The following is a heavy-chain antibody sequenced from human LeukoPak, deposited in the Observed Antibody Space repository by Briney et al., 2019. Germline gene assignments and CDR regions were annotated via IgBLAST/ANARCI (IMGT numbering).Heavy chain of an antibody. D-gene: IGHD5-12*01. CDR1: GFTFSSYG. CDR2: IRYDGSNK. V-gene: IGHV3-30*02. Sequence: PGGSLRLSCAASGFTFSSYGMHWVRQAPGKGLEWVAFIRYDGSNKYYADSVKGRFTISRDNSKNTLYLQMNSLRAEDTAVYYCARALHRGYSGNGRNSWGQGTRVTVSS. CDR3: ARALHRGYSGNGRNS. J-gene: IGHJ5*02.